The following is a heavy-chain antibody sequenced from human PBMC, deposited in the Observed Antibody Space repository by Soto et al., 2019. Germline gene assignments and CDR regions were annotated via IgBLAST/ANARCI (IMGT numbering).Heavy chain of an antibody. CDR2: IHTSSDYI. Sequence: GGSLRLSCEASGFTFSSYSMNWVRQAPGKGLEWVSSIHTSSDYIYYADSVRGRFTISRDNAKNSVYLQMNSLRAEDTAVYYCAREYTAWPLAYGLDVWGQGTTVTVSS. J-gene: IGHJ6*02. CDR3: AREYTAWPLAYGLDV. CDR1: GFTFSSYS. V-gene: IGHV3-21*01. D-gene: IGHD2-2*02.